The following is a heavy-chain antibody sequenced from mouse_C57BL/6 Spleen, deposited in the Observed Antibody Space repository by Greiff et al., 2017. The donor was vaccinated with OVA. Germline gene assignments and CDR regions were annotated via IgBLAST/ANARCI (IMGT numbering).Heavy chain of an antibody. J-gene: IGHJ1*03. D-gene: IGHD1-1*01. CDR3: PLYYGSSYWYFDV. CDR2: IDPETGGT. CDR1: GYTFTDYE. Sequence: VQLQQSGAELVRPGASVTLSCKASGYTFTDYEMHWVKQTPVHGLEWIGAIDPETGGTAYNQKFKGKAILTADKSSSTAYMELRSLTSEDSAVYYCPLYYGSSYWYFDVWGTGTTVTVSS. V-gene: IGHV1-15*01.